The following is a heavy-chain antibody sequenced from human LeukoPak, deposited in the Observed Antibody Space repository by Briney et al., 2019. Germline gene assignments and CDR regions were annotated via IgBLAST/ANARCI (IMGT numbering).Heavy chain of an antibody. V-gene: IGHV4-59*08. J-gene: IGHJ4*02. Sequence: SETLSLTCTVSGGSISNFYWSWIRQPPGQGQEWSGYIYYSGSTNYNSSLKSRVTISVDTSKNQFSLKLSSVTAADTAVYYCARADSSTFCYLDYWGQGTLVTVSS. CDR2: IYYSGST. D-gene: IGHD6-13*01. CDR3: ARADSSTFCYLDY. CDR1: GGSISNFY.